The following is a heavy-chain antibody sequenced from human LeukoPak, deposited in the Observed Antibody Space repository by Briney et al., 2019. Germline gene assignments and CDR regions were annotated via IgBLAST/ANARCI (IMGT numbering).Heavy chain of an antibody. Sequence: PGGSLRLSCAASGFTFSNYAVSWVRQAPGKGLEWVAVIWYDGSHKYYADSVKGRFTISRDNSKNTLYLQMNSPRAEDAAVYYCARDSDGYIDYFDYWGQGTLVTVSS. D-gene: IGHD5-24*01. CDR3: ARDSDGYIDYFDY. CDR2: IWYDGSHK. CDR1: GFTFSNYA. V-gene: IGHV3-33*08. J-gene: IGHJ4*02.